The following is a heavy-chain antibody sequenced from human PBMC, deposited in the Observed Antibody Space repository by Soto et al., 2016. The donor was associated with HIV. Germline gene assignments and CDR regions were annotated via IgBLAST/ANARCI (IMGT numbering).Heavy chain of an antibody. CDR2: IYSGGST. CDR1: GFTVSSNY. D-gene: IGHD3-10*01. Sequence: EVQLVESGGGLVQPGGSLRLSCAASGFTVSSNYMSWVRQAPGKGLEWVSVIYSGGSTYYADSVKGRFTISRDNSKNTLYLQMNSLRAEDTAVYYCARVKYYYGSGSLLLDYWGQGALVTVSS. V-gene: IGHV3-66*01. CDR3: ARVKYYYGSGSLLLDY. J-gene: IGHJ4*02.